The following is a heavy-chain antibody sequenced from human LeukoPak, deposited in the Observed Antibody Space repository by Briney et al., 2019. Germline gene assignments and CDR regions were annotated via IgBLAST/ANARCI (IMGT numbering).Heavy chain of an antibody. CDR1: GFTFSSYA. CDR3: AKVESSGWENDY. V-gene: IGHV3-23*01. Sequence: GGSLRLSCAASGFTFSSYAMSWVRQAPGKGLEWVSAISGSGGSTYYADSVKGRFTISRDNSKNTLCLQMNSLRAEDTAVYYCAKVESSGWENDYWGQGTLVTVSS. CDR2: ISGSGGST. D-gene: IGHD6-19*01. J-gene: IGHJ4*02.